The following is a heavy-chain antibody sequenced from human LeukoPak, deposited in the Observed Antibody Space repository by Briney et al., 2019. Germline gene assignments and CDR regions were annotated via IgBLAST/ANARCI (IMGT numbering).Heavy chain of an antibody. CDR2: IRQDGGET. J-gene: IGHJ3*02. V-gene: IGHV3-7*01. D-gene: IGHD2-8*01. CDR1: GFNFSTFW. Sequence: GGSLRLSCAASGFNFSTFWMNWVRQVPGKGLEWEANIRQDGGETFYVDSVSGRFPISRDNAKNSLFLQMNSLRVEDTAVYYCAREGRNADIPTVTRNGGALDIWGQGTVLTVSS. CDR3: AREGRNADIPTVTRNGGALDI.